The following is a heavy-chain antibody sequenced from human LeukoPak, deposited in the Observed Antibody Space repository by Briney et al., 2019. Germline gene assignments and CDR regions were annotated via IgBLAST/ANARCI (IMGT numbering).Heavy chain of an antibody. CDR2: TYYRSKRYN. CDR1: VDSLSSNSAA. J-gene: IGHJ5*02. D-gene: IGHD6-6*01. Sequence: SQTLSLSCAISVDSLSSNSAAGNWIRQYPSRGLECLGRTYYRSKRYNDYALSVTSRITINPHTSENQFSLQLNSVTPEDTAVYYCARSWDSSSSNGFDPWGQGTLVTVSS. V-gene: IGHV6-1*01. CDR3: ARSWDSSSSNGFDP.